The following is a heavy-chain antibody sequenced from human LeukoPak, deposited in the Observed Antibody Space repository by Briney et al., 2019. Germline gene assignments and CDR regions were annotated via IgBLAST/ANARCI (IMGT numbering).Heavy chain of an antibody. CDR3: ATLHTVNSDY. CDR2: VHHSGST. J-gene: IGHJ4*02. V-gene: IGHV4-4*02. Sequence: TSETLSLTCAVSGGSISSSDWWSWVRQPPGKGLEWIGEVHHSGSTNYNPSLKSRLTMSMEKSKNQLSLRMSSVTAADTAVYYCATLHTVNSDYWGQGALVTVSS. CDR1: GGSISSSDW.